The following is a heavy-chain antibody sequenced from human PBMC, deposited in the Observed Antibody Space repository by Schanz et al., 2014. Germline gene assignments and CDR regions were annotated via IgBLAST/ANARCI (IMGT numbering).Heavy chain of an antibody. Sequence: QLVQSGAEVKKPGASVKVSCKASGYTFPSYGISWVRQAPGQGLEWMGMIDPRGASTTYAQKFQGRLSLTGDMSTSTLYLELRSLTSEDTAVYYCARNYEWFESWGQGTLVTVSS. CDR3: ARNYEWFES. CDR2: IDPRGAST. D-gene: IGHD3-16*01. CDR1: GYTFPSYG. J-gene: IGHJ5*01. V-gene: IGHV1-46*03.